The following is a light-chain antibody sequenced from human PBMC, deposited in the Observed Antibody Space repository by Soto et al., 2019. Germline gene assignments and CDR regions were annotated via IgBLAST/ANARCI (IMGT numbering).Light chain of an antibody. J-gene: IGKJ4*01. CDR1: QSISTN. V-gene: IGKV3-15*01. Sequence: EIVMTQSPATLSVSPGDGATLSCRASQSISTNLAWYQQKPGQAPRLLIYGASTRAAGIPARFRGSRSGTEFTLTISSLLSEDFAVYYCQQRSNWPLLTFGGGTKVEIK. CDR2: GAS. CDR3: QQRSNWPLLT.